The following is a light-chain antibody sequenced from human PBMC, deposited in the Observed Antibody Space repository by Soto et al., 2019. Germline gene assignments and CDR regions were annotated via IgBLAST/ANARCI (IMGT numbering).Light chain of an antibody. Sequence: EIILTQSPATLSLSPGERATLSCRASQSVNNYLAWYQQKSGQAPRLLIYDASNRAAGVPARFSGSGSGTDFTLTISSLEPEDFAVYYCRQRSNRVTFGGGTKVEIK. CDR3: RQRSNRVT. CDR2: DAS. CDR1: QSVNNY. J-gene: IGKJ4*01. V-gene: IGKV3-11*01.